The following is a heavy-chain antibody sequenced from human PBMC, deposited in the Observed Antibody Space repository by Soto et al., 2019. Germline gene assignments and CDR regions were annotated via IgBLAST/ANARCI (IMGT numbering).Heavy chain of an antibody. D-gene: IGHD1-1*01. CDR2: IIPIFGTA. J-gene: IGHJ6*02. CDR1: GGTFSSYA. Sequence: SVKVSCKASGGTFSSYAISWVRQAPGQGLEWMGGIIPIFGTANYAQKFQGRVTITADESTSTAYMELSSLRSEDTAVYYCAERTYYYYYGMDVWGQGSTVTVSS. V-gene: IGHV1-69*13. CDR3: AERTYYYYYGMDV.